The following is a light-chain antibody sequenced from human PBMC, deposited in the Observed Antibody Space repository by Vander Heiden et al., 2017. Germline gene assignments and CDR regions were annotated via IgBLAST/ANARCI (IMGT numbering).Light chain of an antibody. CDR2: VNS. CDR3: QYYASSLSGWV. J-gene: IGLJ2*01. CDR1: SSNIGAGYD. V-gene: IGLV1-40*01. Sequence: QSVLTQPPSVSGAPGQRVTISCTGSSSNIGAGYDVHWYQQLPGTAPKLLILVNSNRPSGVPDRFACSKSGTSASLAITVLQAEEEAEDDCQYYASSLSGWVFGGGTKLTVL.